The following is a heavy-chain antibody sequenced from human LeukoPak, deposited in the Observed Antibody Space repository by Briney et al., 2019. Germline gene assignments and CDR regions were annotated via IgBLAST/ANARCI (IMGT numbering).Heavy chain of an antibody. D-gene: IGHD3-16*01. CDR2: IIPLVGAT. V-gene: IGHV1-69*05. Sequence: SVKVSCRSVGGSFHTYAVSWVRQAPGQGLEWMGGIIPLVGATDYAQKFQGRVVMTTDEVTDTASMELSSLTSEDTAVYFCLRYASYSREAWGKQNLNYWGQGTLVTVSP. CDR1: GGSFHTYA. CDR3: LRYASYSREAWGKQNLNY. J-gene: IGHJ4*02.